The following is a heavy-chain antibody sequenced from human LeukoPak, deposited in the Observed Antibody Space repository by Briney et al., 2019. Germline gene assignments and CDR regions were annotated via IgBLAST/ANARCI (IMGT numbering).Heavy chain of an antibody. Sequence: ASVKVSCKASGYTFTGYYMHWVRQAPGQGLEWMGWINPNSGGTNYAQKFQGRVTMTRDTSISTAYMELSRLTSDDTTIYYCATTPHIVGVTWHAFDIWGQGAMVTVSS. CDR2: INPNSGGT. D-gene: IGHD2-21*02. J-gene: IGHJ3*02. CDR3: ATTPHIVGVTWHAFDI. V-gene: IGHV1-2*02. CDR1: GYTFTGYY.